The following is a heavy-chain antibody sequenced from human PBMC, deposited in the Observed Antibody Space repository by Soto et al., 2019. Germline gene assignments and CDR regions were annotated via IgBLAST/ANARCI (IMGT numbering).Heavy chain of an antibody. CDR1: GFTFSSYG. D-gene: IGHD6-19*01. V-gene: IGHV3-30*18. Sequence: GGSLRLSCAASGFTFSSYGMHWVRQAPGKGLEWVAVISYDGSNKYYADSVKGRFTISRDNSKNTLYLQMNSLRAEDTAVYYCAKDKGRSGWYCHYWGQGTLVTVSS. J-gene: IGHJ4*02. CDR3: AKDKGRSGWYCHY. CDR2: ISYDGSNK.